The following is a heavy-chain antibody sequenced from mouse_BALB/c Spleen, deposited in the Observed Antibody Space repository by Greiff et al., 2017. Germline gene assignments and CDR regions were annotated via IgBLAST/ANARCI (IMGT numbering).Heavy chain of an antibody. CDR2: IWGGGST. CDR1: GFSLTDYG. V-gene: IGHV2-6-5*01. J-gene: IGHJ4*01. Sequence: VQVVESGPGLVAPSQSLSITCTVSGFSLTDYGVSWIRQPPGKGLEWLGVIWGGGSTYYNSALKSRLSISKDNSKSQVFLKMNSLQTDDTAMYYCARVNYGSSYFYAMDYWGQGTSVTVSS. D-gene: IGHD1-1*01. CDR3: ARVNYGSSYFYAMDY.